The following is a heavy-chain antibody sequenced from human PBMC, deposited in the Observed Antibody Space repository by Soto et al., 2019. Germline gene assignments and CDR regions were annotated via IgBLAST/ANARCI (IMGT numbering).Heavy chain of an antibody. CDR1: GFTFTSSA. Sequence: PGGSLILSCIASGFTFTSSAMSWVRQAPGKGLEWVSTFSGSGGSTYYADSVKGRFTISRDNSKSTLYLQMDSLRAEDTAVYYCAKTVLRLFYGSPHFYRVVFDVWGQGTMVTVSS. CDR2: FSGSGGST. J-gene: IGHJ3*01. V-gene: IGHV3-23*01. D-gene: IGHD3-22*01. CDR3: AKTVLRLFYGSPHFYRVVFDV.